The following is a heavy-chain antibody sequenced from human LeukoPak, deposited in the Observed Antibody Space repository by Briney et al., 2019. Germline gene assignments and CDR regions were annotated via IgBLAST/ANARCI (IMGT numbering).Heavy chain of an antibody. CDR3: ARDTRRADGYSDF. CDR1: GYTFTDYY. Sequence: ASVKVSCKASGYTFTDYYMHWVRQAPGQGLEWMGWINPNSGGTNSAQKFQDRVTMTRDTSITTAYMELSRLTSDDTAVYYCARDTRRADGYSDFWGQGTLVTVPS. CDR2: INPNSGGT. V-gene: IGHV1-2*02. D-gene: IGHD5-24*01. J-gene: IGHJ4*02.